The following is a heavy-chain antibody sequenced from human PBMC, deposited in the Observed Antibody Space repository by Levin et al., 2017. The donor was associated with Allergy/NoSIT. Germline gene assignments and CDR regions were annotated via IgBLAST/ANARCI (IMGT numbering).Heavy chain of an antibody. Sequence: GGSLRLSCAASGFTVSTNYMSWVRQAPGKGLEWVSVIYSGGGTYYADSVKGRFTISRDNSNNTLYLQMNSLRAEDTAVYYCARCGYTNGWYRDWGQGTLVTVSS. CDR1: GFTVSTNY. J-gene: IGHJ4*02. CDR2: IYSGGGT. D-gene: IGHD6-19*01. CDR3: ARCGYTNGWYRD. V-gene: IGHV3-66*01.